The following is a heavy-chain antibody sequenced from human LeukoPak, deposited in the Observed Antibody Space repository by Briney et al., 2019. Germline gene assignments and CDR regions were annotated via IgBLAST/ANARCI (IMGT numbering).Heavy chain of an antibody. D-gene: IGHD6-13*01. CDR1: GFTFSSYA. CDR3: AKDGSAAADGGPFDY. Sequence: GGSLRLSCAASGFTFSSYAMSWVRQAPGKGLEWVSAISGSGGSTYYADSAKGRFTISRDNSKNTLYLQMNSLRAEDTAVYYCAKDGSAAADGGPFDYWGQGTLVTVSS. V-gene: IGHV3-23*01. J-gene: IGHJ4*02. CDR2: ISGSGGST.